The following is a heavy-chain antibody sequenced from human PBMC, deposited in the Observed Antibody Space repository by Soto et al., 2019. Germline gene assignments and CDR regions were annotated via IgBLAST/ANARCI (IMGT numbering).Heavy chain of an antibody. CDR3: ARDPTVTIVGNNNYYYYYGMDV. CDR2: TYYRSKWYN. V-gene: IGHV6-1*01. J-gene: IGHJ6*02. Sequence: KQSQTLSLTCAISGDSVSSNSAAWNWIRQSPSRGLEWLGRTYYRSKWYNDYAVSVKSRITINPDTSKNQFSLQLNSVTPEDTAVYYCARDPTVTIVGNNNYYYYYGMDVWGQGTTVTVSS. CDR1: GDSVSSNSAA. D-gene: IGHD4-17*01.